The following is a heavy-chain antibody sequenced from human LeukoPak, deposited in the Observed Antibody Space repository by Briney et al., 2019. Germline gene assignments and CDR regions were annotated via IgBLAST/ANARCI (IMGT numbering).Heavy chain of an antibody. CDR2: INHSGST. CDR1: GGSFNGYY. CDR3: ARGRISLGVYYYYMDV. V-gene: IGHV4-34*01. J-gene: IGHJ6*03. Sequence: SETLSLTCAVYGGSFNGYYWSWIRQPPGKGLEWIGEINHSGSTNYNPSLKSRVTISVDTSKNQFSLKLSSVTAADTAVYYCARGRISLGVYYYYMDVWGKGTTVTVSS.